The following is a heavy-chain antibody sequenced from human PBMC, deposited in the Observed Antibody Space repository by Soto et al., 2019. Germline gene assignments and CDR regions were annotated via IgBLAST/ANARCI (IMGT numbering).Heavy chain of an antibody. CDR2: IYSSGST. CDR1: GGSISSSSYY. J-gene: IGHJ6*02. CDR3: ALTSVGDYYYGMDV. V-gene: IGHV4-39*01. D-gene: IGHD1-26*01. Sequence: PSETLSLTCTVSGGSISSSSYYWGWIRQPPGKGLEWIGSIYSSGSTYYNPSLKSRVTVSVDTSKNQFSLKLSAVTAADTGVYYCALTSVGDYYYGMDVWGQGTTVTVSS.